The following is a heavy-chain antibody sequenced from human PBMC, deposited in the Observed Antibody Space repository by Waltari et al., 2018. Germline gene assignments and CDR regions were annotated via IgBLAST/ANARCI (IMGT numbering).Heavy chain of an antibody. CDR2: IYYNGIT. CDR1: GASINTKHFY. Sequence: QLQLQESGPGLVKPSETLSLSCTVSGASINTKHFYWGWIRQPPGKGLQWIGSIYYNGITFYNPSLKSRVTISVDTSQNQFSLKLSSVTAADTAVYYCARIGSSPYYYYYYMDVWGKGTTVTVSS. J-gene: IGHJ6*03. D-gene: IGHD6-6*01. CDR3: ARIGSSPYYYYYYMDV. V-gene: IGHV4-39*01.